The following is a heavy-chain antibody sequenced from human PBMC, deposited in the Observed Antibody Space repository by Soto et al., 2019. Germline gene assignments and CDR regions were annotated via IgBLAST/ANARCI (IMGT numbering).Heavy chain of an antibody. CDR2: IKQDGSEK. Sequence: PGGSLRLSCAASGFTFSSYWMSWVRQAPGKGLEWVANIKQDGSEKYYVDSVKGRFTISRDNAKNSLYLQMNSLRAEDTAVYYCARDRRYSSSSYFDYWGQGTLVTV. CDR3: ARDRRYSSSSYFDY. CDR1: GFTFSSYW. V-gene: IGHV3-7*01. D-gene: IGHD6-6*01. J-gene: IGHJ4*02.